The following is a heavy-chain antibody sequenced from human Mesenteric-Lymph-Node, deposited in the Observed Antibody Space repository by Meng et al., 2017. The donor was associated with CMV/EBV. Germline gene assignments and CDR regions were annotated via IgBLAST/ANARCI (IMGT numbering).Heavy chain of an antibody. Sequence: SETLSLTCAVYGGSFRAYHWSWIRQPPGKGLEFIGIIYYSGDTYYNPSLKSRVTISIDTSKNQFSLKLSSVTAADSAVYYCARDEVSFRSGLGDNFFDPWGQGTLVTVSS. CDR1: GGSFRAYH. J-gene: IGHJ5*02. CDR2: IYYSGDT. D-gene: IGHD3-3*01. V-gene: IGHV4-34*01. CDR3: ARDEVSFRSGLGDNFFDP.